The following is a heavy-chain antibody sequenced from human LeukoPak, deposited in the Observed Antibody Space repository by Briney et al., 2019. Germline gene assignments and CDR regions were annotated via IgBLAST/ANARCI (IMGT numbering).Heavy chain of an antibody. CDR2: IYRNDDE. CDR1: GFSLSTSGVG. Sequence: ESGPTLVNPTQTLTLTCTFSGFSLSTSGVGVGWIRRPPGKALEWLALIYRNDDERYSPSLKSRLTITKDTSKNQVVLTMTNMDPVDTATYYCAHSIVVVPADPPSWFDPWGQGTLVTVSS. V-gene: IGHV2-5*01. J-gene: IGHJ5*02. CDR3: AHSIVVVPADPPSWFDP. D-gene: IGHD2-2*01.